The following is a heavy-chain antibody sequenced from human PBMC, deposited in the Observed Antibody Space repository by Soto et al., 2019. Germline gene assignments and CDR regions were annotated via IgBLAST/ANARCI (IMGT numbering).Heavy chain of an antibody. CDR2: IYYSGST. Sequence: TSETLSLTCSVSGGSISSYYWSWIRQPPGKGLEWIGYIYYSGSTNYNPSLKSRVTISVDTSKNQFSLKLSSVTAADTAVYYCARDRSEDRSGYYYLGYWGQGTLVTVSS. V-gene: IGHV4-59*01. J-gene: IGHJ4*02. D-gene: IGHD3-22*01. CDR3: ARDRSEDRSGYYYLGY. CDR1: GGSISSYY.